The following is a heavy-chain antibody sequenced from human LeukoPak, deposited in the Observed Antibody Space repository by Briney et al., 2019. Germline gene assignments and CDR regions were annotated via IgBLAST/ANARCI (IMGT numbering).Heavy chain of an antibody. D-gene: IGHD5-24*01. J-gene: IGHJ4*02. CDR1: GFTFSNYE. CDR2: INSGGGTI. V-gene: IGHV3-48*03. Sequence: GGSLRLSCAASGFTFSNYEMKWVRQAPGKGLEWVSYINSGGGTIYYADSVKGRFTISRDNAKNSLYLQMNSLRAEDTAIYYCARDARWQQLPLLDYSGQGTLVTVSS. CDR3: ARDARWQQLPLLDY.